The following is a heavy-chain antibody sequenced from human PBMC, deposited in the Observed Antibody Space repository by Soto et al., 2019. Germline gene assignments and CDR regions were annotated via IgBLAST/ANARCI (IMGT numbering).Heavy chain of an antibody. CDR2: ISGSAGT. Sequence: GGSLRLSCTASGFTFRTYAMTWFRQAPGKGLEWVSAISGSAGTFYATSVRGRFTISRDNSRSTVYLQMHSLRAEDSAIYYCAKEKDYDFNWGSDRFTSHYWGRGTLVTVSS. CDR1: GFTFRTYA. D-gene: IGHD3-16*02. J-gene: IGHJ4*02. V-gene: IGHV3-23*01. CDR3: AKEKDYDFNWGSDRFTSHY.